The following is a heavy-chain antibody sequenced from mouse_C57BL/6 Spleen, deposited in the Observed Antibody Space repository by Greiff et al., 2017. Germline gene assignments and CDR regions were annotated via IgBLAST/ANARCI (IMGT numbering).Heavy chain of an antibody. CDR1: GYAFSSSW. Sequence: QVQLQQSGPELVKPGASVKISCKASGYAFSSSWMNWVKQRPGKGLEGIGRIYPGDGDTNYNGKFKGKATLTADKSSSTAYMQLSSLTSEDSAVYFCARGYGSSPLFAYWGQGTLVTVSA. V-gene: IGHV1-82*01. J-gene: IGHJ3*01. D-gene: IGHD1-1*01. CDR3: ARGYGSSPLFAY. CDR2: IYPGDGDT.